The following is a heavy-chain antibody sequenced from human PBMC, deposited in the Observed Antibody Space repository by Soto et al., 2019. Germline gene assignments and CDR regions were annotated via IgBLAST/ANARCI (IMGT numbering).Heavy chain of an antibody. CDR1: GYPVTAYY. J-gene: IGHJ3*02. CDR2: INPATGAA. CDR3: ARGGGVGVAGSAAFDM. V-gene: IGHV1-2*02. D-gene: IGHD3-3*01. Sequence: QLHLVQSGAVVKKPGASVTVSCSASGYPVTAYYMHWVRQAPGRGLEWMGGINPATGAAKYTQTCQGRVTVTRDTSTSTVLMELSGLTSEDSAVFYCARGGGVGVAGSAAFDMWGQGTLVTVSS.